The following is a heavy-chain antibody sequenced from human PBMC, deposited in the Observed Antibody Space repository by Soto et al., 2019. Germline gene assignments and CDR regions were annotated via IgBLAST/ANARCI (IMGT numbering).Heavy chain of an antibody. V-gene: IGHV4-59*08. CDR2: ISYIGSA. Sequence: QVHLQESGPGLVKPSENLSLTCTVSGGSISSYYWSWIRQPPGKGLEWIGYISYIGSANYNPSLKSRVTISGDTSKNQFSLKLTSVTAADTAVYFCGLYCSSASCKVDYWGQGTLVTVSS. CDR3: GLYCSSASCKVDY. D-gene: IGHD2-2*01. CDR1: GGSISSYY. J-gene: IGHJ4*02.